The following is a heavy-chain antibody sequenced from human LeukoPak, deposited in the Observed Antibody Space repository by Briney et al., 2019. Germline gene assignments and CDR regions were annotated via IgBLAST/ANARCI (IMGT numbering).Heavy chain of an antibody. Sequence: SETLSLTCTVSGYSISSGYYWGWIRQSPGKGLEWIGSSYHTGSTYYNPSLKSRVTISVDTSKNQFSLKLSSVTAADTALYYCARGPYDFWSGYSHDYWGQGTLVTVSS. CDR2: SYHTGST. D-gene: IGHD3-3*01. J-gene: IGHJ4*02. CDR3: ARGPYDFWSGYSHDY. CDR1: GYSISSGYY. V-gene: IGHV4-38-2*02.